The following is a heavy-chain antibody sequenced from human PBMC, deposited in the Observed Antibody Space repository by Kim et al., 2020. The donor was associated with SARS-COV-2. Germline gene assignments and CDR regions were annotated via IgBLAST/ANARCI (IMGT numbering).Heavy chain of an antibody. D-gene: IGHD6-19*01. CDR3: ARGTRQWLVRGPYYYYMDV. Sequence: SETLSLTCAVYGGSFSGYYWSWIRQPPGKGLEWIGEINHSGSTNYNPSLKSRVTISVDTSKNQSSLKLSSVTAADTAVYYCARGTRQWLVRGPYYYYMDVWGKGTPVTVSS. CDR1: GGSFSGYY. V-gene: IGHV4-34*01. CDR2: INHSGST. J-gene: IGHJ6*03.